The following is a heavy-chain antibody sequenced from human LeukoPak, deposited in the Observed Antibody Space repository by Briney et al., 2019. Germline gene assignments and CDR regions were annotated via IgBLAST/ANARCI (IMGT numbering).Heavy chain of an antibody. Sequence: GGSLRLSCAASGFTFSSYWMSWVRQAPGKGLEWVANIKQDGSEKYYADSVKGRFTISRDNAKNSLYLQMNSLRAEDMALYYCAKTKANKYYYDSSGDHYFDYWGQGTLVTVSS. V-gene: IGHV3-7*03. CDR2: IKQDGSEK. J-gene: IGHJ4*02. D-gene: IGHD3-22*01. CDR3: AKTKANKYYYDSSGDHYFDY. CDR1: GFTFSSYW.